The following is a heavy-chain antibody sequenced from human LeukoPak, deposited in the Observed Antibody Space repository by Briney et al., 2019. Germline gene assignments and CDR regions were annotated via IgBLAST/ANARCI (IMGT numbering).Heavy chain of an antibody. V-gene: IGHV4-59*01. CDR2: IYYSGST. D-gene: IGHD5-24*01. Sequence: SETLSLTCTVSGGSISSYYWSWIRQPPGKGLEWLGYIYYSGSTNYNPSLKSRVTISVDTSKNQFSLKLSSVTAADTAVYYCARSRGDGYNPNYYGMDVWGQGTTVTVSS. CDR1: GGSISSYY. J-gene: IGHJ6*02. CDR3: ARSRGDGYNPNYYGMDV.